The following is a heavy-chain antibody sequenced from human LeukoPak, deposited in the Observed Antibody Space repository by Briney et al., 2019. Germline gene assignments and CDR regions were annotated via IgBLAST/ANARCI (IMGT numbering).Heavy chain of an antibody. CDR3: ARLIAVAGLDFDY. J-gene: IGHJ4*02. V-gene: IGHV3-21*01. Sequence: GGSLRLSCAASGFTFSSYSMNWVRQAPGKGLEWVSSISSSSSYIYYADSVKGRFTISRDNAKNSLYLQMNSLRAEDTAVYYCARLIAVAGLDFDYWGQGTLVTVSS. CDR2: ISSSSSYI. CDR1: GFTFSSYS. D-gene: IGHD6-19*01.